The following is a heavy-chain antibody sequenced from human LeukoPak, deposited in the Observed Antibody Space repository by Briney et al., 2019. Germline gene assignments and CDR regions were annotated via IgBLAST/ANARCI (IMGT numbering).Heavy chain of an antibody. Sequence: ASVKVSCKASGYTFTSYYMHWVRQAPGQGLEWMGIINPSGGSTGYAQKFQGRVTMTRDTSTSTVYMELSSLRSEDTAVYYCARDETPDTAMVYYFDYWGQGTLVTVSS. CDR1: GYTFTSYY. CDR3: ARDETPDTAMVYYFDY. J-gene: IGHJ4*02. CDR2: INPSGGST. D-gene: IGHD5-18*01. V-gene: IGHV1-46*01.